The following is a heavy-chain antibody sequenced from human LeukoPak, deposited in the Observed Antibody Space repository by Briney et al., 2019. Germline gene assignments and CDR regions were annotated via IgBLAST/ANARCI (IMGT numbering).Heavy chain of an antibody. CDR1: GYSFTSYW. D-gene: IGHD3-22*01. CDR2: IYPGDSDT. CDR3: ARQDYYDSSGPNDAFDI. Sequence: GESLKISCKGSGYSFTSYWIGWVRQMPGKGLEWMGIIYPGDSDTRYSPSFQGQVTISADKSISTAYLQWSSLKASDTAMYYCARQDYYDSSGPNDAFDIWGQGTMATVSS. J-gene: IGHJ3*02. V-gene: IGHV5-51*01.